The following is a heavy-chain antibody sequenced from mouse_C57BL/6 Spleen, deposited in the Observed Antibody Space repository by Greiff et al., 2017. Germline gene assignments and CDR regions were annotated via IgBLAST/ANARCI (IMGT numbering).Heavy chain of an antibody. CDR3: ASAVGAY. CDR2: ISDGGSYT. Sequence: DVKLQESGGGLVKPGGSLKLSCAASGFTFSSYAMSWVRQTPEKRLEWVATISDGGSYTYYPDNVKGRFTISRDNAKNNLYLQMSHLKSEDTAMYYCASAVGAYWGQGTLVTVSA. J-gene: IGHJ3*01. CDR1: GFTFSSYA. V-gene: IGHV5-4*03. D-gene: IGHD1-1*02.